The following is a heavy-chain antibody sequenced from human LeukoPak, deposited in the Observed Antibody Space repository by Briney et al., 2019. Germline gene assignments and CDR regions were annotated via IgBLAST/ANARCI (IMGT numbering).Heavy chain of an antibody. CDR3: ARGGGEGYCFEP. CDR1: GGSISSSSYY. Sequence: SETLSLTCTVSGGSISSSSYYWGWIRQPPGKGLEWIGYIYYSGSTYYNPSLKSRVTISVDTSKNQFSLKLSSVTAADTAVYYCARGGGEGYCFEPWGQGTLVTVSS. CDR2: IYYSGST. V-gene: IGHV4-30-4*08. D-gene: IGHD2-15*01. J-gene: IGHJ5*02.